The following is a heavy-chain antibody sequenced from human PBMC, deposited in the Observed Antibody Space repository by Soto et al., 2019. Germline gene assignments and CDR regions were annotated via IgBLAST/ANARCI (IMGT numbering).Heavy chain of an antibody. D-gene: IGHD2-8*02. V-gene: IGHV4-31*09. CDR1: AGSISSGGYY. CDR3: ATLPPRIVVVVTPIPT. J-gene: IGHJ5*02. Sequence: SETLSLTYTVSAGSISSGGYYWTWIRQHPGKGLEWIGYIYHTGITNYNPSLKSRVNISVDKSNNQFSLMLRSVTAADTAVYYCATLPPRIVVVVTPIPTWGQGTLVTVSS. CDR2: IYHTGIT.